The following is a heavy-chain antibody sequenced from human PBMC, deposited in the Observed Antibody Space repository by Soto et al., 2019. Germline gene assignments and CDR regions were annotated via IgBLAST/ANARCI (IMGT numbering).Heavy chain of an antibody. Sequence: PGGSLRLSCAASGFSFSSYVMHWVRQAPGKGLEWVAVISYDVTNKYYADSVKGRFTISRDNSKNTPYLQMNSLRAEDTAVYYCAKDLRIAVAGTDYFDSWGQGTLVTVSS. CDR2: ISYDVTNK. CDR3: AKDLRIAVAGTDYFDS. CDR1: GFSFSSYV. D-gene: IGHD6-19*01. V-gene: IGHV3-30*18. J-gene: IGHJ4*02.